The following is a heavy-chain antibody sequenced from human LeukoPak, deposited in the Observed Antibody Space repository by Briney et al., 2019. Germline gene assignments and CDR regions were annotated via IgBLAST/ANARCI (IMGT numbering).Heavy chain of an antibody. D-gene: IGHD2-15*01. CDR2: ISSSSIYI. V-gene: IGHV3-21*01. CDR1: VFTFSSYT. J-gene: IGHJ4*02. Sequence: GGSLRLSCEASVFTFSSYTMNWVRQAPGKGLEWVSSISSSSIYIYYADSVKGRFTISRDNAKNSLCLQMNSLRAEDTAVYYCTKGGGDSCCEWGQGTLVTVSS. CDR3: TKGGGDSCCE.